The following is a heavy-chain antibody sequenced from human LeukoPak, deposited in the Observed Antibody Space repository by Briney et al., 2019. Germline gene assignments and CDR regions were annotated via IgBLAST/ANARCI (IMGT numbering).Heavy chain of an antibody. J-gene: IGHJ4*02. CDR3: ARHPWSAGTGFFDY. V-gene: IGHV5-51*01. Sequence: GESLKITCKGSGYSFINYWIGWVRQMPGKGLEWMGIIYPGDSDTRYSPSFQGQVTISADKSISTAYLQWSSLKASDTAMYYCARHPWSAGTGFFDYWGQGTLVTVSS. CDR2: IYPGDSDT. D-gene: IGHD6-13*01. CDR1: GYSFINYW.